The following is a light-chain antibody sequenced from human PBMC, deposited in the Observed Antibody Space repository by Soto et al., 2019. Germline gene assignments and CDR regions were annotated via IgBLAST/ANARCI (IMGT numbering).Light chain of an antibody. CDR3: AAWDDSLDGRVV. V-gene: IGLV1-44*01. CDR2: SSN. Sequence: QSVLTQPPSASGTPGQRVTIFCSGSSSNIGSNTVNWYQQLPGTAPKLLIYSSNVRPSGVPDRFSGSISGTSASLAISGLQSEDEADYYCAAWDDSLDGRVVFGGGTKLTVL. J-gene: IGLJ2*01. CDR1: SSNIGSNT.